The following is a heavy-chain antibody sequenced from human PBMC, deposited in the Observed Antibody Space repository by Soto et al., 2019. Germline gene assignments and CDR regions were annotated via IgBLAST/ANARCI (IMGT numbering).Heavy chain of an antibody. CDR1: GFTFSSYA. CDR3: ASKVNRGSLYYYYGMDV. Sequence: HPGGSLRLSCAASGFTFSSYAMSWVRQAPGKGLEWVSAISGSGGSTYYADSVKGRFTISRDNSKNTLYLQMNSLRAEDTAVYYCASKVNRGSLYYYYGMDVWGQGTTVTVSS. D-gene: IGHD2-15*01. J-gene: IGHJ6*02. V-gene: IGHV3-23*01. CDR2: ISGSGGST.